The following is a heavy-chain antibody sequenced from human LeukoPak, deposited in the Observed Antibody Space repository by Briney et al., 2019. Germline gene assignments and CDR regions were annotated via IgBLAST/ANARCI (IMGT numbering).Heavy chain of an antibody. CDR3: AKDGAQYSSGPECDP. D-gene: IGHD6-19*01. Sequence: GGSLRLSCAASGLHFSGTAMSWVRQAPGKGLEWVSAISHDGMNAYYADSVKGRFTISRDNSKKTVSLEMSSLTASDTGVYYCAKDGAQYSSGPECDPRGQGALVTVSP. CDR2: ISHDGMNA. CDR1: GLHFSGTA. V-gene: IGHV3-23*01. J-gene: IGHJ5*02.